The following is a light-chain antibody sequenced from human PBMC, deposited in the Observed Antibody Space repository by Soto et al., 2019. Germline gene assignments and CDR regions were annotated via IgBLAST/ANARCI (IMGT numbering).Light chain of an antibody. CDR2: DAS. CDR3: QQRNVWPPIT. J-gene: IGKJ5*01. Sequence: EVVLTQTTATLSLSPGERATLSCMASQSVSSYLAWYQHKPGQAPRLVIYDASLRANGVPARFGGSGSGTDFTLTINSLEPEDFAVYYCQQRNVWPPITFGQGTRLEV. V-gene: IGKV3-11*01. CDR1: QSVSSY.